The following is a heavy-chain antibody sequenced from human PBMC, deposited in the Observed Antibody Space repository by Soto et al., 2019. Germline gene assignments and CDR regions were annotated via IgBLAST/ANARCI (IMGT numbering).Heavy chain of an antibody. CDR3: ARGGEQFRGRVFYGMDV. D-gene: IGHD3-16*01. CDR1: GGSFSGYY. Sequence: LSLTCAVYGGSFSGYYWIWIRQPPGKGLEWIGEINHSGSTNYNPSLKSRVTISVDTSKNQFSLKLSSVTAADTAVYYCARGGEQFRGRVFYGMDVWGQGTTVTVSS. CDR2: INHSGST. J-gene: IGHJ6*02. V-gene: IGHV4-34*01.